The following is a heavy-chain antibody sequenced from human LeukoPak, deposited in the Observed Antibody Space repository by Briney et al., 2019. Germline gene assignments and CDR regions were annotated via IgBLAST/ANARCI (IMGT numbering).Heavy chain of an antibody. Sequence: SETLSLTCTVSGGSISSSSYYWGWIRQPPGKGLEWIGSIYYSGSTYYNPSLKSRVTISVDTSKNQFSLKLSSVTAADTAVYCCARRHYYYGMDVWGQGTTVTVSS. V-gene: IGHV4-39*01. CDR1: GGSISSSSYY. J-gene: IGHJ6*02. CDR3: ARRHYYYGMDV. CDR2: IYYSGST.